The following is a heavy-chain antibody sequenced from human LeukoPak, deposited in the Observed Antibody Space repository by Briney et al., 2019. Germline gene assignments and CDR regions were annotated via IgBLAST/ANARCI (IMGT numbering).Heavy chain of an antibody. CDR2: IIPILGIA. D-gene: IGHD3-3*01. V-gene: IGHV1-69*04. J-gene: IGHJ5*02. Sequence: SVKVSCKASGGTFSSYAISWVRQAPGQGLEWMGRIIPILGIANYAQKFQGRVTITADKSTSTAYMELSSLRSEDTAVYYCATVLRFLEWYNWFDPWGQGTLVTVSS. CDR1: GGTFSSYA. CDR3: ATVLRFLEWYNWFDP.